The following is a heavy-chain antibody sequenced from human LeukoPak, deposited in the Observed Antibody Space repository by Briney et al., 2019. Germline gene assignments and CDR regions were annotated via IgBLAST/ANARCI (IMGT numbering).Heavy chain of an antibody. Sequence: GGSLRLSCAASGFTFSSYAMSWVRQAPGKGLEWVSAISGSGGSIYYADSVKGRFTISRDNSKNTLYLQMNNLRAEDTAVYYCAKGRTVAGYYYYYYMDVWGKGTTVTVSS. V-gene: IGHV3-23*01. CDR3: AKGRTVAGYYYYYYMDV. D-gene: IGHD6-19*01. CDR1: GFTFSSYA. CDR2: ISGSGGSI. J-gene: IGHJ6*03.